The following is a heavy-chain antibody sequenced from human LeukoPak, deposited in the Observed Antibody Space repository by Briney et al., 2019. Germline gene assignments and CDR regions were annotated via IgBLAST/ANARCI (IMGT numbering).Heavy chain of an antibody. CDR3: ARVGQWPGGAWVLDY. Sequence: SETLSLTCTVSGGSISSYYWSWIRQPPGKGLEWIGYIYTSGSTNYNPSLKSRVTISVDTSKNQFSLKLSSVTAADTAVYYCARVGQWPGGAWVLDYWGQGTLVTVSS. J-gene: IGHJ4*02. CDR2: IYTSGST. D-gene: IGHD6-19*01. CDR1: GGSISSYY. V-gene: IGHV4-4*09.